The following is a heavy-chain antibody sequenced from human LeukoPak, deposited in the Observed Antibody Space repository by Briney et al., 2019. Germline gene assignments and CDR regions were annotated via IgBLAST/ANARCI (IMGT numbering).Heavy chain of an antibody. Sequence: PGGSRRLSCAAPGLTFSNYWMDWVRQAPGKGLEWVANIKQDGSEKNYVDSVKGRFIISRDNAKNSLYLRMNTLRADDTAVYYCARDGFGTGSNWGQGTLVTVSS. CDR2: IKQDGSEK. CDR3: ARDGFGTGSN. CDR1: GLTFSNYW. J-gene: IGHJ4*02. V-gene: IGHV3-7*03. D-gene: IGHD3-16*01.